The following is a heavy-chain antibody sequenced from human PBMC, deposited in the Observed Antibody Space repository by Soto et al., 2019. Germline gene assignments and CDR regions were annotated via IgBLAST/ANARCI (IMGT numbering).Heavy chain of an antibody. J-gene: IGHJ6*02. V-gene: IGHV1-69*13. CDR1: GGTFSSSA. Sequence: SVKASCKASGGTFSSSAISWVRQAPGQGLEWMGGIIPIFGTANYAQKFQGRVTITADESTSTAYMELSSLRSEDTAVYYCARDQGNGIAAAEVGHYYYYGMDVWGQGXTVTVSS. CDR2: IIPIFGTA. CDR3: ARDQGNGIAAAEVGHYYYYGMDV. D-gene: IGHD6-13*01.